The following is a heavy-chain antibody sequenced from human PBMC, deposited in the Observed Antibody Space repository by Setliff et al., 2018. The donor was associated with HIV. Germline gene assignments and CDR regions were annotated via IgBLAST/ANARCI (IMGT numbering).Heavy chain of an antibody. D-gene: IGHD1-26*01. V-gene: IGHV3-53*01. Sequence: GGSLRLSCAASGFPVSNYYVSWVRQAPGKGLEWVSIMYADAKTYYADSGKGRFIISRDNSRNTLYLQMNRLRPEDTALYYCASVGFSRTYYATPYFYGLDVWGPGTTVTVSS. CDR3: ASVGFSRTYYATPYFYGLDV. CDR1: GFPVSNYY. CDR2: MYADAKT. J-gene: IGHJ6*02.